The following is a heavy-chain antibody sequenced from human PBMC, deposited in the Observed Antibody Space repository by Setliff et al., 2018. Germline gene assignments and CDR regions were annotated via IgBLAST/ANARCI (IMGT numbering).Heavy chain of an antibody. J-gene: IGHJ6*02. CDR3: ARVVGDYDYEDYYYYGMDV. D-gene: IGHD4-17*01. CDR1: GGTFSSYA. CDR2: IIPIFGTA. V-gene: IGHV1-69*13. Sequence: GASVKVSCKASGGTFSSYAISWVRQAPGQGLEWMGGIIPIFGTADYAQKFQGRVTITADESTSTAYMELRSLRSDDTAVYYCARVVGDYDYEDYYYYGMDVWGQGTTVTAP.